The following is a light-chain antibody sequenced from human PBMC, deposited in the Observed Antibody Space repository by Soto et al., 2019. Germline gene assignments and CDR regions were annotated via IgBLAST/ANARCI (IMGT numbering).Light chain of an antibody. CDR3: CSYAASSARV. CDR1: NSDVGNYNL. V-gene: IGLV2-23*01. Sequence: QSALTQPASVSGSPGQSITISCTETNSDVGNYNLVSWYQHHPGKAPKLMIYEGSKRPSGISDRFSGSKSGNTASLTISDLQAEDEADYYCCSYAASSARVFGGGTKVTVL. CDR2: EGS. J-gene: IGLJ3*02.